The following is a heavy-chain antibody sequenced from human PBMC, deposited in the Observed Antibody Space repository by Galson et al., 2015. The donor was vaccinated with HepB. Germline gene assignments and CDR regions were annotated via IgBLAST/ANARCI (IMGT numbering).Heavy chain of an antibody. CDR2: INPNSGGT. Sequence: SVKVSCKASGYTFTGYYMHWVRQAPGQGLEWMGRINPNSGGTNYAQKFQGRVTMTRDTSISTAYMELSRLRSDDTAVYYCAVTGDPDYYYYMDVWGKGTTVTVSS. CDR1: GYTFTGYY. D-gene: IGHD7-27*01. J-gene: IGHJ6*03. CDR3: AVTGDPDYYYYMDV. V-gene: IGHV1-2*06.